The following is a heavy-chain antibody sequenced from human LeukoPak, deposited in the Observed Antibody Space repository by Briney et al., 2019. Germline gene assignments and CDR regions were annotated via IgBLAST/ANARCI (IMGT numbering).Heavy chain of an antibody. D-gene: IGHD5-18*01. CDR2: IYHSGST. Sequence: SQTLSLTCAVYGGSLSSGGYSWSWIRQPPGKGLEWIGYIYHSGSTYYNPSLKSRVTISVDRSKNQFSLKLSSVTAADTAVYYCAAGGYSYPNWFDPWGQGTLVTVSS. V-gene: IGHV4-30-2*01. CDR1: GGSLSSGGYS. J-gene: IGHJ5*02. CDR3: AAGGYSYPNWFDP.